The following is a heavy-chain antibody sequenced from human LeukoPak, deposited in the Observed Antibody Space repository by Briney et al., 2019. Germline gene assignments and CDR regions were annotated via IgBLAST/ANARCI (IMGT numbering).Heavy chain of an antibody. V-gene: IGHV1-8*01. J-gene: IGHJ4*02. CDR3: ARGRRTWVSD. CDR2: VNPDSGNT. Sequence: ASVKVSCKASGYTFTTLDINWVRQATGQGLEWMGWVNPDSGNTGYAQKFQGRVAMTRNTSISTAYMELSSLRSEDTAVYYCARGRRTWVSDWGQGTLVTVSS. D-gene: IGHD2/OR15-2a*01. CDR1: GYTFTTLD.